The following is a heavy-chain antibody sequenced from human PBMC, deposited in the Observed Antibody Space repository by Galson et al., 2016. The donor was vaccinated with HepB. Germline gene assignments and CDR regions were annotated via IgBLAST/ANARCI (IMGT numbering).Heavy chain of an antibody. D-gene: IGHD6-19*01. CDR2: IYSAGGT. V-gene: IGHV3-53*01. CDR1: GFTFSDHY. Sequence: SLRLSCAASGFTFSDHYMEWVRQAPGKGLEWVSVIYSAGGTFYADSVKGRFSISRDNSKNTVYLQMNSLRAEDTAVYYCARSSGWYGYFQHWGQGTLVTVSS. CDR3: ARSSGWYGYFQH. J-gene: IGHJ1*01.